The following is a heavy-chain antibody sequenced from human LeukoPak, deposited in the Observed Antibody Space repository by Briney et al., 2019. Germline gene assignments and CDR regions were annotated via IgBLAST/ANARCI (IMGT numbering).Heavy chain of an antibody. CDR3: AAHYYDEYYFDY. J-gene: IGHJ4*02. D-gene: IGHD3-22*01. V-gene: IGHV3-48*03. Sequence: PPGGSLRLSCAASGFTFSSYEMNWVRQAPGKGLEWVSYISSSGSTIYYADSVKGRFTISRDNAKNSLYLQMNSLRAEDTAVYYCAAHYYDEYYFDYWGQGTLVTVSS. CDR1: GFTFSSYE. CDR2: ISSSGSTI.